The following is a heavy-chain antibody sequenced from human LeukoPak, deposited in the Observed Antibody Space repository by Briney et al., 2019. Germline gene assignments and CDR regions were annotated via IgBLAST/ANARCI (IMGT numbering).Heavy chain of an antibody. CDR3: ARDGFRSNYGPLAFDI. Sequence: PSETLSLTCTVSGASISNYFWSWLPQPPGKGLEWIGRIYSSRRTYYSPSLTSHVRMSVDTSKNQFSLKLSSVTAADTAVYYCARDGFRSNYGPLAFDIWGQGTMVTVSS. D-gene: IGHD4-11*01. CDR1: GASISNYF. CDR2: IYSSRRT. J-gene: IGHJ3*02. V-gene: IGHV4-4*07.